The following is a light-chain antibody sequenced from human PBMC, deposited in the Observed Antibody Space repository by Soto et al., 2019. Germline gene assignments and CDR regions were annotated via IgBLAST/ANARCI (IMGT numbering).Light chain of an antibody. J-gene: IGKJ1*01. V-gene: IGKV3-20*01. CDR3: QQYGNSSWT. CDR2: STS. CDR1: QSLSSSY. Sequence: ENLLTQSPGTLSLSPGERATLSCRARQSLSSSYIAWHQQRPGQAPRLVMYSTSNRATGVPDRFSGSGSGTDFTLNINGPDPEDFDFYYCQQYGNSSWTFGHGTKVDSK.